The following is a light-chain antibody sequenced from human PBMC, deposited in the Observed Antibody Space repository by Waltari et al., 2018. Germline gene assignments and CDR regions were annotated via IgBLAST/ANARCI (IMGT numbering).Light chain of an antibody. CDR1: SSDIGPSNY. V-gene: IGLV2-14*01. CDR2: EVT. Sequence: QSALTQPASGSGSPGQSTTVSCTGTSSDIGPSNYVTWYQQHPGKAPKLMIYEVTKRPSGVSYRFSGSKSGNTASLTISGLQSEDEADYYCCSYTISDTYVFGTGTKVTVL. J-gene: IGLJ1*01. CDR3: CSYTISDTYV.